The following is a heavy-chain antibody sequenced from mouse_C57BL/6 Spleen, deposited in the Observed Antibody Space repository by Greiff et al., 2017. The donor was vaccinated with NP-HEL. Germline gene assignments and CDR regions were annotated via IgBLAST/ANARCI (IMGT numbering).Heavy chain of an antibody. V-gene: IGHV1-69*01. J-gene: IGHJ1*03. CDR1: GYTFTSSW. CDR3: ARSGDGSSYRDFDC. Sequence: QVQLQQPGAELVMPGASVKLSCKASGYTFTSSWMHWVKQRPGQGLEWIGGIDPSDSYTNYNKKFKGKSTLTVDKSSSTAYMQLSSLTSEDSAVYSGARSGDGSSYRDFDCWGTGTTVTVSS. CDR2: IDPSDSYT. D-gene: IGHD1-1*01.